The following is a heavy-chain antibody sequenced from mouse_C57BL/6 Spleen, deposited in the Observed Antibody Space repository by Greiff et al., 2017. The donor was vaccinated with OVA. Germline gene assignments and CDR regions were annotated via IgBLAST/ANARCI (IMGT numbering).Heavy chain of an antibody. CDR3: ARRYYSSSSDWYFDV. Sequence: QVQLQQPGAELVKPGASVKLSCKASGCTFTSYWMHWVKQRPGRGLEWIGRIDPNSGGTKYNEKFKSKATLTVDKPSSTAYMQLSSLTSEDSAVYYCARRYYSSSSDWYFDVWGTGTTVTVSS. D-gene: IGHD1-1*01. CDR1: GCTFTSYW. CDR2: IDPNSGGT. J-gene: IGHJ1*03. V-gene: IGHV1-72*01.